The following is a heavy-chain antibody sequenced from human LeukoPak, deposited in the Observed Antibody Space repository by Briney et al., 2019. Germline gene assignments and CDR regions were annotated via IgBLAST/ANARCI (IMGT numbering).Heavy chain of an antibody. D-gene: IGHD3-16*01. CDR3: ARLITGHNWFDP. CDR1: GGSISSSSYY. CDR2: IYYSGST. J-gene: IGHJ5*02. Sequence: SETLSLTCTVSGGSISSSSYYWGWIRQPPGKGLEWIGSIYYSGSTYYNPSLKSRVTMSVDTSKNQFSLKLSSVTAADTAVYYCARLITGHNWFDPWGQGTLVTVSS. V-gene: IGHV4-39*01.